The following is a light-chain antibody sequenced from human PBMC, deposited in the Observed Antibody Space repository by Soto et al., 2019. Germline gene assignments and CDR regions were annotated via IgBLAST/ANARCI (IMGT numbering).Light chain of an antibody. J-gene: IGKJ1*01. Sequence: IVLPQSPGTLSLSPGERTTLSCRASQSISRYLAWYQQKPGQGPRLLIYGASSRATGTPDRFSGSGSGTDFTLTINRLELEDFALYYCQQYGSSPPTFGQGTKVDIK. CDR2: GAS. V-gene: IGKV3-20*01. CDR3: QQYGSSPPT. CDR1: QSISRY.